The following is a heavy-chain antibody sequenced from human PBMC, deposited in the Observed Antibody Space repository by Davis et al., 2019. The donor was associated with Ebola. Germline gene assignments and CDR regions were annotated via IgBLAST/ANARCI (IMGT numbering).Heavy chain of an antibody. V-gene: IGHV3-30*18. CDR3: TKDGPGTGAFDI. J-gene: IGHJ3*02. CDR1: GFTFSSYG. Sequence: GESLKISCAASGFTFSSYGMHWVRQAPGKGLEWVAVISNDGSNKYYADSVKGRFTISRDNSKNTLYLQMNSLRAEDTAVYYCTKDGPGTGAFDIWGQGTMVTVSS. D-gene: IGHD3-10*01. CDR2: ISNDGSNK.